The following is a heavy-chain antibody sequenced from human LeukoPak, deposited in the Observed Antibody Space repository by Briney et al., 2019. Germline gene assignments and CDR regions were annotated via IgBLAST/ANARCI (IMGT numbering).Heavy chain of an antibody. J-gene: IGHJ4*02. Sequence: SETLSLTCTVSGGSVSSSSYYSGWIRQPPGKGLEWIGSIYYTGSTYYNPSLKSRVTISVDTSKNQFSLKLSSVTAADTAVYYCARCPHPAYYDYVWGSYRLYYFDYWGQGTLVTISS. CDR2: IYYTGST. CDR1: GGSVSSSSYY. D-gene: IGHD3-16*02. V-gene: IGHV4-39*01. CDR3: ARCPHPAYYDYVWGSYRLYYFDY.